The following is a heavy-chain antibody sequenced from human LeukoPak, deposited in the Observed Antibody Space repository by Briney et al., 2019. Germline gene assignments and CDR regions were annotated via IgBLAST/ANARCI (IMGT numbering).Heavy chain of an antibody. CDR3: ARYRDAGGYFDY. CDR1: GGSFSGYY. J-gene: IGHJ4*02. Sequence: SETLSLTCAVCGGSFSGYYWSWIRQPPGKGLEWIGEINHSGSTNYNPSLKSRVTISVDTSKNQFSLKLSSVTAADTAVYYCARYRDAGGYFDYWGQGTLGTVSS. D-gene: IGHD3-10*01. V-gene: IGHV4-34*01. CDR2: INHSGST.